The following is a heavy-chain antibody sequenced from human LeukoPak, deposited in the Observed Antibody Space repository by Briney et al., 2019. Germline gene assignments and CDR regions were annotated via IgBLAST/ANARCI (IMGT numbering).Heavy chain of an antibody. CDR1: GGSISSSGYY. V-gene: IGHV4-39*01. D-gene: IGHD1-26*01. CDR3: ARHEYSGSYYGLSWFDP. Sequence: SETLSLTCTVSGGSISSSGYYWGWIRQPPGKGMEWIASIYYSGSSYYNPSLKSRVSISVYTSKNQLSLKLSSLTAADTAVYYCARHEYSGSYYGLSWFDPWGQGTLVTVSS. J-gene: IGHJ5*02. CDR2: IYYSGSS.